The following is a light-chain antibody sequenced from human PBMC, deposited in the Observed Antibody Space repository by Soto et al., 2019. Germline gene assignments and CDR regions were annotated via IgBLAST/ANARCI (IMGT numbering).Light chain of an antibody. Sequence: DIILTQSPATLSVSPGERATLSCRASRNVGTNLAWYQHNLVQGPRLLIYGASTRVTGVPARFSGSGSGTDFTLILSYLKSEDLGVYYCQQYDKSLPPVTFGGGTKVEI. CDR1: RNVGTN. CDR2: GAS. J-gene: IGKJ4*01. CDR3: QQYDKSLPPVT. V-gene: IGKV3-15*01.